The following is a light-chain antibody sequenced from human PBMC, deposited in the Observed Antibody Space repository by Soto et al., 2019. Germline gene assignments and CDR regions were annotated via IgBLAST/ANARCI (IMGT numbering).Light chain of an antibody. CDR3: ASWDDSLNGGV. V-gene: IGLV1-44*01. Sequence: QSVLAQPPSASGTPGQRVTISCSGSSSNIGSNNVCWYQQLPGSAPRLLIYSNNQRPSGVPDRFSGSKSGTSASLALSGLQSEDEADYCCASWDDSLNGGVFGGGTKPTVL. CDR2: SNN. J-gene: IGLJ3*02. CDR1: SSNIGSNN.